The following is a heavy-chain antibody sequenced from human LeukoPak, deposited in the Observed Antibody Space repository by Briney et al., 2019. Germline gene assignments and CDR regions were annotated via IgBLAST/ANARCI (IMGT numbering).Heavy chain of an antibody. J-gene: IGHJ4*02. CDR3: AKVSGSGYYYPIDY. V-gene: IGHV3-53*01. D-gene: IGHD3-22*01. CDR1: GFTVNSNY. Sequence: PGGSLRLSCGASGFTVNSNYMSWVRQAPGKGLEWVAFIYSGGSTYYADSVRGRFTISRHNSNNTLYLQMSSLRAEDTAVYYCAKVSGSGYYYPIDYWGQGTLVTVSS. CDR2: IYSGGST.